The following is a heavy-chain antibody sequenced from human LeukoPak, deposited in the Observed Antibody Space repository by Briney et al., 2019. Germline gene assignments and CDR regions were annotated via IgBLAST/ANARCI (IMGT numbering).Heavy chain of an antibody. CDR3: ARRGAVAGTEDY. V-gene: IGHV3-74*01. CDR2: INSDGSTA. D-gene: IGHD6-19*01. CDR1: GFTFSSYW. Sequence: PGGSLRLSCAASGFTFSSYWMHWIRQAPGKGLVWVSRINSDGSTAIYADSVKGRFTVSRDNAKNTLYLQMNSLRAEDTALYYCARRGAVAGTEDYWGQGTLVTVSS. J-gene: IGHJ4*02.